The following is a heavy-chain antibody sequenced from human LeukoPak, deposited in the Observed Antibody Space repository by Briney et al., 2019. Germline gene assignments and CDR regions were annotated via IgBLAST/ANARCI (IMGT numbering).Heavy chain of an antibody. CDR3: VRDQYSYGSDAFDI. CDR1: GGSISSSGYY. CDR2: IYYSGST. V-gene: IGHV4-39*07. Sequence: PSETLSLTCTVSGGSISSSGYYWGWIRQPPGKGLEWIGSIYYSGSTYYNPSLKSRVTISLDTSKNQFSLKLSSVTAADTAVYYCVRDQYSYGSDAFDIWGQGTMVTVSS. D-gene: IGHD5-18*01. J-gene: IGHJ3*02.